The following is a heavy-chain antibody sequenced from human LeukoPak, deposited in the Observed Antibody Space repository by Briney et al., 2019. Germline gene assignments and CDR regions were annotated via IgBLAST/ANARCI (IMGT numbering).Heavy chain of an antibody. J-gene: IGHJ4*02. Sequence: GASVKVSCKASGYSFTTYYMHWVRQVPGQGLEWMGIIKPSGGSTSYAQKFQDRVTMTRDTSTSTVYMELSSLRSEDTAVYYCARVHDSDWYFDYWGQGTLVTVSS. D-gene: IGHD6-19*01. CDR2: IKPSGGST. V-gene: IGHV1-46*01. CDR1: GYSFTTYY. CDR3: ARVHDSDWYFDY.